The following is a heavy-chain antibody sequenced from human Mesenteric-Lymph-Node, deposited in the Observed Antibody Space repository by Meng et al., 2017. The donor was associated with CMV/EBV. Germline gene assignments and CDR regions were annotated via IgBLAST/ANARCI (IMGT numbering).Heavy chain of an antibody. CDR3: ARVDVDYLMSNWFDP. D-gene: IGHD2/OR15-2a*01. J-gene: IGHJ5*02. Sequence: SGGTFNNYAITWVRQAPGQELEWMGWIIPVFGSANYAQKFQGRVTMTTDESANTVYMELSSLRSEDTAVYYCARVDVDYLMSNWFDPWGQGTLVTVSS. CDR1: GGTFNNYA. V-gene: IGHV1-69*05. CDR2: IIPVFGSA.